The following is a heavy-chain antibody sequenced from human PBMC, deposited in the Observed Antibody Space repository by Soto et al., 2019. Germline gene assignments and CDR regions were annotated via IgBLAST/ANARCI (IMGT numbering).Heavy chain of an antibody. CDR1: GGSISSGGNY. D-gene: IGHD1-20*01. CDR2: IYYSGCT. V-gene: IGHV4-31*03. Sequence: SETLSLTCTVSGGSISSGGNYWSWIRQHPGKGLEWIVYIYYSGCTYYNPSLKSRVTISVDTSKNQFSLKLSSVTAADTAVYYCARDRRYNWNPRAFDIWGQGTMVTVSS. J-gene: IGHJ3*02. CDR3: ARDRRYNWNPRAFDI.